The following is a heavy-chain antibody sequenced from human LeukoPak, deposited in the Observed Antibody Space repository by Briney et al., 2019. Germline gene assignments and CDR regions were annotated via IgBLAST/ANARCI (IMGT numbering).Heavy chain of an antibody. J-gene: IGHJ3*02. Sequence: ASVKVSCKASGGTFNSYAINWVRQAPGQGLEWMGRIFPIFGTANCAQKFQGRVTVTTDESTNTAYMELSSLRPEDTAMYYCARDRGERDSSWSLPAHGFDIWGQGTMVTVSS. CDR1: GGTFNSYA. CDR3: ARDRGERDSSWSLPAHGFDI. CDR2: IFPIFGTA. D-gene: IGHD6-13*01. V-gene: IGHV1-69*05.